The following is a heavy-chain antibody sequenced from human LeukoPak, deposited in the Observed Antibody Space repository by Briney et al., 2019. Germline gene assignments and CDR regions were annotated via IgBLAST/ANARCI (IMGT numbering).Heavy chain of an antibody. D-gene: IGHD6-19*01. CDR3: ARDWEYSGWYRNDAFDI. Sequence: SETLSLTCTVSGGSISSSSYYWGWIRQPPGKGLEWIGNIYYSGSTYYNPSLKSRVTISVDTSKNQFSLKLSSVTAADTAVYYCARDWEYSGWYRNDAFDIWGQGTMVTVSS. CDR2: IYYSGST. V-gene: IGHV4-39*07. J-gene: IGHJ3*02. CDR1: GGSISSSSYY.